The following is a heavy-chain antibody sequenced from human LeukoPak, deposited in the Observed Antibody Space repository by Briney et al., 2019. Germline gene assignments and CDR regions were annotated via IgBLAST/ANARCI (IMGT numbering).Heavy chain of an antibody. V-gene: IGHV3-15*01. CDR1: GFTFSNAW. J-gene: IGHJ6*04. Sequence: KSGGPLRLSCAASGFTFSNAWMSWVRQAPGKGLECVGRIKSKTDGGTTDYAAPVKGRFTISRDDSKNTLYLQMNSLKTEDTAVYYCTTMITIFGVVWMDVWGKGTTVTVSS. D-gene: IGHD3-3*01. CDR2: IKSKTDGGTT. CDR3: TTMITIFGVVWMDV.